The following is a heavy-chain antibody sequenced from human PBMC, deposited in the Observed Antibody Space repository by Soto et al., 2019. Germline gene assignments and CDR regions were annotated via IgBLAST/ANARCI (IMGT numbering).Heavy chain of an antibody. J-gene: IGHJ3*02. CDR3: ARGRGSLGHDAFDI. D-gene: IGHD1-26*01. Sequence: ASVKVSCKASGYTFTGYYMHWVRQAPGQGLEWMGWINPNSGGTNYAQKFQGWVTMTRDTSISTAYMELSRLRSDDTAVYHCARGRGSLGHDAFDIWGQGTMVTVSS. V-gene: IGHV1-2*04. CDR2: INPNSGGT. CDR1: GYTFTGYY.